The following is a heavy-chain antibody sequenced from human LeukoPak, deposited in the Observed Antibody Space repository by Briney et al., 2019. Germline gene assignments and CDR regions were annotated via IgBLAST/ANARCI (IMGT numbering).Heavy chain of an antibody. V-gene: IGHV4-59*08. Sequence: SETLSLTCTVSGGSISSYYWSWIRQPPGKGLEWIGWIYYSGTTSYNPSLKSRVTISVDTSRNHFSLRLSSVTAADTAVVYCARLAAYGDYGGWYFDLWGRGTLVTVSS. J-gene: IGHJ2*01. CDR1: GGSISSYY. D-gene: IGHD4-17*01. CDR2: IYYSGTT. CDR3: ARLAAYGDYGGWYFDL.